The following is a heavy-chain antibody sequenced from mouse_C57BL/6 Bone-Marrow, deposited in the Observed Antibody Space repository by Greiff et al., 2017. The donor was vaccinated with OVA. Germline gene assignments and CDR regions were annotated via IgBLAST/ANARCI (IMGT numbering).Heavy chain of an antibody. V-gene: IGHV1-52*01. CDR2: IDPYDSET. J-gene: IGHJ4*01. Sequence: QVQLQQPGAELVRPGSSVKLSCKASGYTFTSYWMHWVKQRPIQGLEWIGNIDPYDSETHYNQKFKDKATLTVAKSSVTAYMQLSSLTAVDSAVYYCARGSYYCSSYYAMDYWGQGTSVTVSA. D-gene: IGHD1-1*01. CDR1: GYTFTSYW. CDR3: ARGSYYCSSYYAMDY.